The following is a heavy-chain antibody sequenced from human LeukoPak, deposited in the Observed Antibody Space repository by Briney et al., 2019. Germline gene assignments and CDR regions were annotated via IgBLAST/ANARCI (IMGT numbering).Heavy chain of an antibody. CDR1: GFTFSQSS. CDR2: ISYDGSNK. J-gene: IGHJ4*02. CDR3: AKMAWNYDSSGYRDY. V-gene: IGHV3-30*18. D-gene: IGHD3-22*01. Sequence: GGPLRLSCAASGFTFSQSSINWVRQAPGKGLEWVAVISYDGSNKYYADSVKGRFTISRDNSKNTLYLQMNSLRAEDTAVYYCAKMAWNYDSSGYRDYWGQGTLVTVSS.